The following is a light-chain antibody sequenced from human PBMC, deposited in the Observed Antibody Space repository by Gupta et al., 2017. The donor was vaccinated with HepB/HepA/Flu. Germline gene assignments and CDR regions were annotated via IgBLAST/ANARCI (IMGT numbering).Light chain of an antibody. V-gene: IGKV1-17*01. J-gene: IGKJ1*01. CDR2: AAS. Sequence: DIQLTQSPSSLSAPVGDRVPITCRASQVIRNDLGWYQQKPGKAPKRLIYAASSLQSGVPARFSGSGSGTEFTLTISSMKPEDVATYYCLQRKRYPWTFGQGTKVEIK. CDR1: QVIRND. CDR3: LQRKRYPWT.